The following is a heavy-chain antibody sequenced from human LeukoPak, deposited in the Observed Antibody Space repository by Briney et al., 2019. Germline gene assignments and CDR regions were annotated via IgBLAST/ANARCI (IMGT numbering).Heavy chain of an antibody. CDR2: IYTSGST. V-gene: IGHV4-61*02. CDR3: AREPDSSGWGFDY. D-gene: IGHD6-19*01. J-gene: IGHJ4*02. Sequence: SQTLSLTCTVSDGSISSGSYYWSWIRQPAGKGLEWIGRIYTSGSTNYNPSLKSRVTISVDTSKNQFSLKLSSVTAADTAVYYCAREPDSSGWGFDYWGQGTLVTVSS. CDR1: DGSISSGSYY.